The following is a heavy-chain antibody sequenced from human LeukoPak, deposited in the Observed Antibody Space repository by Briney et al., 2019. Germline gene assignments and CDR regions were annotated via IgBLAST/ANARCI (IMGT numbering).Heavy chain of an antibody. J-gene: IGHJ5*02. D-gene: IGHD6-19*01. Sequence: PGGSLRLSCAASGFTFSSYSMNWVRQAPGKGLEWVSYISSSSTIYYADSVKGRFTISRDNAKNSLYLQMNSLRAEDTAVYYCARSSSIAVAGTPSWFDPWGQGTPVTVSS. CDR3: ARSSSIAVAGTPSWFDP. CDR2: ISSSSTI. CDR1: GFTFSSYS. V-gene: IGHV3-48*01.